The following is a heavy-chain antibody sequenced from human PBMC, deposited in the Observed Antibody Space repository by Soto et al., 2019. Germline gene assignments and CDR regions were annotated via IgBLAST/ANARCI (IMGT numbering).Heavy chain of an antibody. Sequence: GESLKISCKGYGYSFITYWIGWWRQLPGDGLEWLGIIYPRDSDTRYSPSFAGQVTMSVDKSISTAHLQWSSLKASDTGMYYCARLHVHNLFDYWGQCTLVTVSS. J-gene: IGHJ4*02. CDR1: GYSFITYW. V-gene: IGHV5-51*01. CDR2: IYPRDSDT. CDR3: ARLHVHNLFDY.